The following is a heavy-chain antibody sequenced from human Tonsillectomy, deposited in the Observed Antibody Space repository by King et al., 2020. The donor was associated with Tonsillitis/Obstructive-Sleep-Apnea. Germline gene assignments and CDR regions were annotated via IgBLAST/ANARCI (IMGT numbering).Heavy chain of an antibody. Sequence: VQLVESGGGLVQPGGSLGLSCEASGFTFSSYWMTWVRQAPGKGLEWVANINQDGSEKYYVDSVKGRFTISRDNAKKLLYVQMNSLRAEDAAVYYCARGGASYYSYYYYMDVWGKGTTVTVSS. D-gene: IGHD3-16*01. CDR3: ARGGASYYSYYYYMDV. CDR1: GFTFSSYW. CDR2: INQDGSEK. J-gene: IGHJ6*03. V-gene: IGHV3-7*01.